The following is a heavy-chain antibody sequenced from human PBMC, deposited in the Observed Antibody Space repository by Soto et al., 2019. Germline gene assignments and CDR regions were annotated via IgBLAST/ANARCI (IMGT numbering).Heavy chain of an antibody. D-gene: IGHD2-15*01. J-gene: IGHJ5*02. CDR3: AKDSRIVVVVAATDWFDP. Sequence: GGSLRLSCAASGFTFSSYAMSWARQAPGKGLEWVSAISGSGGSTYYADSVKGRFTISTDNSKNTLYLQMNSLRAEDTAVYYCAKDSRIVVVVAATDWFDPWGQGTLVTVSS. CDR1: GFTFSSYA. CDR2: ISGSGGST. V-gene: IGHV3-23*01.